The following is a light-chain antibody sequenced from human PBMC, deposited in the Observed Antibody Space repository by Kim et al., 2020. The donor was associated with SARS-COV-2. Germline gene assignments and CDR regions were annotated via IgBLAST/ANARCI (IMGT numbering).Light chain of an antibody. V-gene: IGLV1-51*01. Sequence: GQKVPLSCSGSSSNIGNNYVSWYQQFPGTAPKLLIYDNNERPSGIPDRFSGSKSGTSATLGITGLQTGDEADYYCGTWDSSLSAVVFGGGTQLTVL. J-gene: IGLJ2*01. CDR1: SSNIGNNY. CDR3: GTWDSSLSAVV. CDR2: DNN.